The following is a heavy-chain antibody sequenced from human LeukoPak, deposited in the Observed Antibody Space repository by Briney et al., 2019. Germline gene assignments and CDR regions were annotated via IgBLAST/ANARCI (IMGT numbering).Heavy chain of an antibody. CDR3: ATDGGSTGYYGRSDY. D-gene: IGHD3-22*01. J-gene: IGHJ4*02. V-gene: IGHV3-15*01. CDR1: GFTFNNAW. Sequence: GGSLRLSCAASGFTFNNAWMTWVRQAPGKGLEWVDRIKSKADAGTTDYAAPVKGRFTISRDDSKNTLYLQMNSLKTEDTAVYYCATDGGSTGYYGRSDYWGQGTLVTVSS. CDR2: IKSKADAGTT.